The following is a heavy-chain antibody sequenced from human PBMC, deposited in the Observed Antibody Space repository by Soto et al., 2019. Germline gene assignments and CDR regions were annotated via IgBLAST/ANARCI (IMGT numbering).Heavy chain of an antibody. CDR2: ISGNGGTT. CDR3: ASGRYYYMDI. CDR1: GYTFSISA. D-gene: IGHD2-15*01. V-gene: IGHV3-23*01. Sequence: HPGGSLRLSCIDSGYTFSISAMNWVRQAPGKGLEWVSVISGNGGTTDYADSVKGRFTISRDNSKNTLFLQMNSLRADDTAVYYCASGRYYYMDIWGKGTTVTVSS. J-gene: IGHJ6*03.